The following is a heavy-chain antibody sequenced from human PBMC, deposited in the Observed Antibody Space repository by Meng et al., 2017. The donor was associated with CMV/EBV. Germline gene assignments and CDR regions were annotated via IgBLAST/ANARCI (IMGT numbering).Heavy chain of an antibody. CDR1: GGSFSGYY. D-gene: IGHD2-2*01. CDR3: ARAGYCSSTSCKPLYDWFDP. Sequence: SETLSLTCAVYGGSFSGYYWSWIRQPPGKGLEWIGEINHSGSTNYNPSLKSRVTISVDTSKNQFSLKLSSVTAADTAVYYCARAGYCSSTSCKPLYDWFDPWGQGTLVTSPQ. V-gene: IGHV4-34*01. CDR2: INHSGST. J-gene: IGHJ5*02.